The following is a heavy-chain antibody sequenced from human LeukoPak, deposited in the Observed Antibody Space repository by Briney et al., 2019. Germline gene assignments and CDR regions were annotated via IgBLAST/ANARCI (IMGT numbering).Heavy chain of an antibody. CDR1: GYIFSSYA. CDR2: VTNYSGNT. CDR3: VQETGHNWGYLDY. D-gene: IGHD1-1*01. Sequence: GGSLRLSCAASGYIFSSYAISWVRQAPGQGLEWVSSVTNYSGNTYYADSVKGRVAISTDKSKNTLYLQMKSLRADDTAVYYCVQETGHNWGYLDYWGQGTLVTVSS. V-gene: IGHV3-23*01. J-gene: IGHJ4*02.